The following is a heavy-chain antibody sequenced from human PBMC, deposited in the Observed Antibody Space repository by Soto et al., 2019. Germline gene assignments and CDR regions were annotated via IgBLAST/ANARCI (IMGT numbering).Heavy chain of an antibody. CDR2: IYYSGST. Sequence: NPSETLSLTCTVSGGSISSGGYYWSWVRQHPGKGLECIGYIYYSGSTNYNPSLKSRVTISVDTSKSQFSLKLSSVTAADTAVYYCATNGGYYDSSGPKYFQYWGQGTLVTVSS. CDR3: ATNGGYYDSSGPKYFQY. V-gene: IGHV4-31*03. CDR1: GGSISSGGYY. D-gene: IGHD3-22*01. J-gene: IGHJ1*01.